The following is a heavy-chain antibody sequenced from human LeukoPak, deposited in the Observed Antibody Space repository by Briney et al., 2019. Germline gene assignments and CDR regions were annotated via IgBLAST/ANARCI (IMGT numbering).Heavy chain of an antibody. V-gene: IGHV3-23*01. D-gene: IGHD3-16*01. Sequence: GALRLSCAASGFTFSSYAMTWVRQAPGKGLEGVSSITGSAGSTYYADSVKGRFTISRDNSKNTLYLQMNSLRAEDTAVYYCARLPDWGQGTLVTVSS. CDR1: GFTFSSYA. J-gene: IGHJ4*02. CDR2: ITGSAGST. CDR3: ARLPD.